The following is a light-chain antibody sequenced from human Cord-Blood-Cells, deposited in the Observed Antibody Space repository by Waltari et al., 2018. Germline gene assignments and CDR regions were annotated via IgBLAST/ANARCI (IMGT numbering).Light chain of an antibody. J-gene: IGLJ2*01. CDR1: SSDVGSYNL. CDR2: EVS. V-gene: IGLV2-23*02. Sequence: QSALTQPASVSGSPGQSITISCTGTSSDVGSYNLVSWYQQNPGKAPKLMIYEVSKRPSRVSNRFSGSKSGNTASLTISGLQAEDEADYYCCSYAGSSTLVFGGGTKLTVL. CDR3: CSYAGSSTLV.